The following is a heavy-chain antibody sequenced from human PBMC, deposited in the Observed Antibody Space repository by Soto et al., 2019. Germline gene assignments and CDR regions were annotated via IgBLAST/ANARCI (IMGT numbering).Heavy chain of an antibody. V-gene: IGHV4-31*03. J-gene: IGHJ5*02. CDR1: GGSISSGGYY. CDR2: IYYSGST. D-gene: IGHD4-17*01. CDR3: ARDLPYGDYAGGWFDP. Sequence: SETLSLTCTVSGGSISSGGYYWSWIRQHPXKGLEWIGYIYYSGSTYYNPSLKSRVTISVDTSKNQFSLKLSSVTAADTAVYYCARDLPYGDYAGGWFDPWGQGALVTVSS.